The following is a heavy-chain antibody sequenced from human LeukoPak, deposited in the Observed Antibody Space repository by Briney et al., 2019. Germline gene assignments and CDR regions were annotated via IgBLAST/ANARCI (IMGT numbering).Heavy chain of an antibody. V-gene: IGHV3-30*18. J-gene: IGHJ6*03. CDR1: GFTFSSYG. Sequence: GGSLRLSCAASGFTFSSYGMHWVRQAPGKGLEWVAVISYDGSNKYYADSVKGRFTISRDNSKNTLDLQMNSLRVEDTAVYYCAKAGRKGISFNYMDVWGKGTTVTVSS. D-gene: IGHD6-13*01. CDR2: ISYDGSNK. CDR3: AKAGRKGISFNYMDV.